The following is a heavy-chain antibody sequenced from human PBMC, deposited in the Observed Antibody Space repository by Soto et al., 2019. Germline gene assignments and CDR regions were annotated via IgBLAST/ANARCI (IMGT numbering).Heavy chain of an antibody. CDR3: ARDPTPYYYGMDV. J-gene: IGHJ6*02. Sequence: PGGSLRLCCAASGFTFSSYSMNWVRQAPGKGLEWVSSISSSSYIYYADSVKGRFTISRDNAKNSLYLQMNSLRAEDTAVYYCARDPTPYYYGMDVWGQGTTVTVSS. V-gene: IGHV3-21*01. D-gene: IGHD4-4*01. CDR2: ISSSSYI. CDR1: GFTFSSYS.